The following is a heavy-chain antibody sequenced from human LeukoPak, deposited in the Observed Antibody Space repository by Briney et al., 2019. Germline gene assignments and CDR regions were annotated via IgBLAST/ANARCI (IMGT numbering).Heavy chain of an antibody. CDR2: MNPNSGNT. V-gene: IGHV1-8*01. D-gene: IGHD2-2*01. CDR1: GYTFTSYD. CDR3: ARGDIVVVPAASKGFDY. Sequence: ASVTVSFKASGYTFTSYDINWVRQATGQGLEWMGLMNPNSGNTGYAQKFQGRVTMSRNTSKSTAYIELSSLRSEDTAVYYCARGDIVVVPAASKGFDYWGQGTLVTVSS. J-gene: IGHJ4*02.